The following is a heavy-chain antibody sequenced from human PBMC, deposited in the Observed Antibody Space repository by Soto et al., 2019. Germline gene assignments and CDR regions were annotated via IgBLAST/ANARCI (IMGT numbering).Heavy chain of an antibody. J-gene: IGHJ6*02. CDR1: GFRFSDYG. D-gene: IGHD1-26*01. V-gene: IGHV3-30*18. CDR3: AKMDADLLPYYYYGMDV. Sequence: QVQLVESGGGVVQPGRSLRLSCAASGFRFSDYGIHWVRQAPGKGLEWVALISYDGSKKFYTDSVKVRFTISRDNSKNTMYLQIDRLRAEDTAVYYCAKMDADLLPYYYYGMDVWGQGTTVTVSS. CDR2: ISYDGSKK.